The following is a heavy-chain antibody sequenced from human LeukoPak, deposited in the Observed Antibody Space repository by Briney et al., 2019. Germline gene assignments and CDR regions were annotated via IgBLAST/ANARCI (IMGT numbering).Heavy chain of an antibody. V-gene: IGHV1-18*01. CDR2: ISAYNGNT. CDR1: GGTFSSYA. D-gene: IGHD5-12*01. Sequence: ASVKVSCKASGGTFSSYAISWVRQAPGQGLEWMGWISAYNGNTNYAQKLQGRVTMTTDTSTSTAYMELRSLRSDDTAVYSCARVAGGRGYSGYDLAYFDYWGQGTLVTVSS. J-gene: IGHJ4*02. CDR3: ARVAGGRGYSGYDLAYFDY.